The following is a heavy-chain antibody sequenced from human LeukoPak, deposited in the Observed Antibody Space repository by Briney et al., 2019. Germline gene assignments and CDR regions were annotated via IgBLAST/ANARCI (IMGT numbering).Heavy chain of an antibody. CDR2: ISGSGGST. CDR1: GFSFSTYA. J-gene: IGHJ4*02. CDR3: AKGAITGSHMLDY. Sequence: GGSLRLSCAASGFSFSTYAMSWVRQAPGKGLDWVSTISGSGGSTYYADSVKGRFTISRDNSKNTLYLQMNSLRAEDTAVYYCAKGAITGSHMLDYWGQGTLVTVS. V-gene: IGHV3-23*01. D-gene: IGHD1-20*01.